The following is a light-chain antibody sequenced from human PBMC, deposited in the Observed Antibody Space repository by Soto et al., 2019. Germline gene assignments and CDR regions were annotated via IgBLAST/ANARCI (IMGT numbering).Light chain of an antibody. J-gene: IGKJ2*01. Sequence: DIVMTQSPDSLAVSLGARATINCKSSQSVLYSSNNKHYLAWYQQRPGQPPKLLIYWASTRESGVPDRFRGSGSVTDFTLTITSLQAEDVAVYYCQQDYSTPPSFGQGTKLEIK. V-gene: IGKV4-1*01. CDR1: QSVLYSSNNKHY. CDR3: QQDYSTPPS. CDR2: WAS.